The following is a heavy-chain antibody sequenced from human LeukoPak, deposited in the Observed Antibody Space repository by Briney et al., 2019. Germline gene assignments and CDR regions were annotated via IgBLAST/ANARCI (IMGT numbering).Heavy chain of an antibody. CDR1: GFSLSTRGVG. D-gene: IGHD6-19*01. CDR2: IYWNDDN. CDR3: AHGSGWLYDY. J-gene: IGHJ4*02. V-gene: IGHV2-5*01. Sequence: ASGPTLVKPTQTLTLTCTFSGFSLSTRGVGVGWIRQPPGKALEWLALIYWNDDNRYSPSLKSRLTITKDTSKNQVVLTMTNMDPVDTARYYCAHGSGWLYDYWGQGTLVTVSS.